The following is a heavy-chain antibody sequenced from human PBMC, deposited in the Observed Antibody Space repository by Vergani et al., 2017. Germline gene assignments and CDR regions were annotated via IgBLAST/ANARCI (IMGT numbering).Heavy chain of an antibody. Sequence: VQLVQSGAEVKKPGASVKVSCKASGDTFIDAYIHWVRQAPGKGLEWMGLVDPEDGETIYAEKFKGRVTIAADTSTDTAHLELSSLRSEDTAVYYCATPQTVTTGGMEVWGQGTTVIVSS. CDR1: GDTFIDAY. J-gene: IGHJ6*02. CDR2: VDPEDGET. D-gene: IGHD4-17*01. CDR3: ATPQTVTTGGMEV. V-gene: IGHV1-69-2*01.